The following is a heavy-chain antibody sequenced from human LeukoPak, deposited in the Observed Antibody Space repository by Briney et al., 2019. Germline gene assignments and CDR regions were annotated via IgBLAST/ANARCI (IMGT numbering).Heavy chain of an antibody. CDR3: ARSSSGRFGANDN. D-gene: IGHD3-10*01. J-gene: IGHJ4*02. Sequence: PSETLSLTCTVSGGSISSGSYYWSWIRQPAGKGLEWIGRIYTSGSTNYNPSLKSRVTISVDTSKNQFSLKLSSATAADTAVYYCARSSSGRFGANDNWGQGTLVTVSS. V-gene: IGHV4-61*02. CDR1: GGSISSGSYY. CDR2: IYTSGST.